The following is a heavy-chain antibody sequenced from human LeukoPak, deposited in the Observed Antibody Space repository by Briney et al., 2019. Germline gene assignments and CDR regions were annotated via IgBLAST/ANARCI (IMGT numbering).Heavy chain of an antibody. Sequence: GGSLRLSCAASGFTFSSYGMHWVRQAPGKGLEWVAFIRYDGSNKYYADSVKGRFTISRDNSKNTLYLQMNSLRAEDTAVYYCAKSIDFWSGYQPYYYYMDVWGKGTTVTVSS. CDR3: AKSIDFWSGYQPYYYYMDV. V-gene: IGHV3-30*02. D-gene: IGHD3-3*01. CDR1: GFTFSSYG. CDR2: IRYDGSNK. J-gene: IGHJ6*03.